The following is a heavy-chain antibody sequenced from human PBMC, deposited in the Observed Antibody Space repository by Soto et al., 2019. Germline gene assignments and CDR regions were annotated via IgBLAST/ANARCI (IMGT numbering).Heavy chain of an antibody. D-gene: IGHD2-21*02. Sequence: PGGSLRLSCAASRFTFSNYAMHWVRQAPGKGLEWVAVISYDGSNKYYADSVKGRFTISRDNSKNTLYLQMNSLRAEDTAVYYCAKRLNTYYFDYWGQGTQVTVSS. CDR1: RFTFSNYA. J-gene: IGHJ4*02. CDR3: AKRLNTYYFDY. CDR2: ISYDGSNK. V-gene: IGHV3-30-3*01.